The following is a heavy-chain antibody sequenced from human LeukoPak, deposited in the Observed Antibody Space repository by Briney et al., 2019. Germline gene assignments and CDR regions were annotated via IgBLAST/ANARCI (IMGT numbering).Heavy chain of an antibody. V-gene: IGHV3-21*01. J-gene: IGHJ4*02. Sequence: PGGSLRLSCAASGFTFSSYSMNWVRQAPGKGLEWVSSISSSSSYIYYADSVEGRFTISRDNTKNSLYLQMNSLRAEDTAVYYCARAGYSYPYYFDYWGQGTLVTVSS. CDR2: ISSSSSYI. D-gene: IGHD5-18*01. CDR3: ARAGYSYPYYFDY. CDR1: GFTFSSYS.